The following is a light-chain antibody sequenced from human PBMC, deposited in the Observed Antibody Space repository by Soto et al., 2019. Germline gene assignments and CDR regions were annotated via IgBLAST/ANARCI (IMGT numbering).Light chain of an antibody. CDR3: QQSYGTPII. CDR2: AAS. V-gene: IGKV1-39*01. Sequence: IQMTQSPFFQSRPGGDIVTMTHGASQSISNYLNWYQQKQGKAPKLLIYAASTLQSGVPSRFSGSGSGTDFTLTISSLQPEDSATYYCQQSYGTPIIFGQGTGLEI. J-gene: IGKJ5*01. CDR1: QSISNY.